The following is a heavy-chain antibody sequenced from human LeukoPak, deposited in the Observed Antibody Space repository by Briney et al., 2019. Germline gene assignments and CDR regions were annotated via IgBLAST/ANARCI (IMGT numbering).Heavy chain of an antibody. J-gene: IGHJ4*02. V-gene: IGHV1-8*01. CDR2: MNPNSGNT. Sequence: ASVKVSCKASGYTFTSYDIHWVRQATGQGLEWMGWMNPNSGNTGYAQKFQGRVTMTRNTSISTAYMELSSLRSEDTAVYYCAREGYSSGYTDYWGQGTLVTVSS. CDR1: GYTFTSYD. D-gene: IGHD3-22*01. CDR3: AREGYSSGYTDY.